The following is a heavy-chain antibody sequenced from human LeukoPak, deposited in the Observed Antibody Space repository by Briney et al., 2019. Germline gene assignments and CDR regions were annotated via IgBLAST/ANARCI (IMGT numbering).Heavy chain of an antibody. CDR1: GYIFTGYY. V-gene: IGHV1-2*02. Sequence: ASVKVSCKASGYIFTGYYMHWVRQAPGQGLEWMGWINPNSGDTNFAQKFQGRVTMTRDTSISTAYMELTRLRSDDTAVYYCAGLDYDFWSGYHSEDWFDPWGQGTLVIVSS. J-gene: IGHJ5*02. D-gene: IGHD3-3*01. CDR3: AGLDYDFWSGYHSEDWFDP. CDR2: INPNSGDT.